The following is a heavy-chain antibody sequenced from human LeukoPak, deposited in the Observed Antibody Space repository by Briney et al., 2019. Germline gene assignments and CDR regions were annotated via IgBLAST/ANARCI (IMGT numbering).Heavy chain of an antibody. D-gene: IGHD6-19*01. J-gene: IGHJ4*02. V-gene: IGHV3-30-3*01. CDR3: ARDRDSSGWYEVFDY. CDR1: GFTFSSSA. Sequence: PGRSLRLSCAASGFTFSSSAMHWVRQAPDKGLEWVAVISYDGSNKYYADSVKGRFTISRDNFKNTLYLQMNSLRADDTAVYYCARDRDSSGWYEVFDYCGQRTLVTVSS. CDR2: ISYDGSNK.